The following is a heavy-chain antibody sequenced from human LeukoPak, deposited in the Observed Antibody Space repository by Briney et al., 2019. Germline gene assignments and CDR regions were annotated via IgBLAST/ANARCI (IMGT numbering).Heavy chain of an antibody. V-gene: IGHV3-9*01. CDR2: ISWNSGSI. CDR3: ARGFEHLDY. Sequence: GGSLRLSCAASGFTFDDYAMHWVRQAPGKGLEWVSGISWNSGSIGYADSVKGRFTISRDNAKNSLYLQMNSLRAEDTAVYYCARGFEHLDYWGQGTLVTVSS. D-gene: IGHD1/OR15-1a*01. CDR1: GFTFDDYA. J-gene: IGHJ4*02.